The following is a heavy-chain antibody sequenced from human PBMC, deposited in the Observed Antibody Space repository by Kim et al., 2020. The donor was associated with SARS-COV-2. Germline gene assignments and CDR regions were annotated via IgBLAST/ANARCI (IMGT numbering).Heavy chain of an antibody. V-gene: IGHV3-23*01. Sequence: GGSLRLSCEASGFTFGRYAMSWARQAPGKVLEWVSTISDGGVRTHYADSVKGRFTISRDNSKSTLFLHMNSLRAEDTAVYYCEASDYWGQGSLVTVSS. J-gene: IGHJ4*02. CDR2: ISDGGVRT. CDR1: GFTFGRYA. CDR3: EASDY.